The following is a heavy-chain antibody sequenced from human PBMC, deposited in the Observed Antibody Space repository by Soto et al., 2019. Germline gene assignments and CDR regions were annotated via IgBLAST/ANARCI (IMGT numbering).Heavy chain of an antibody. CDR2: FDPEDGET. V-gene: IGHV1-24*01. Sequence: ASVKVSCKVSGYTLTELSMHWVRQAPGKGLEWMGGFDPEDGETIYAQKFQGRVTMTEDTSTDTAYMELSSLRSEDTAVYYCATGGLAGPLLRFLEWLVFDYWGQGNMVTVSS. J-gene: IGHJ4*02. D-gene: IGHD3-3*01. CDR3: ATGGLAGPLLRFLEWLVFDY. CDR1: GYTLTELS.